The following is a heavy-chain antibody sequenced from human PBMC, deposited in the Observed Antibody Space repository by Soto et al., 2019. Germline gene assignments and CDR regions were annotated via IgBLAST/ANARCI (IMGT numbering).Heavy chain of an antibody. CDR3: ARVGGVGAPPGADF. J-gene: IGHJ4*02. D-gene: IGHD1-26*01. CDR2: VIPILGQP. Sequence: QVQLVQSGAEVKKPGSSVKVSCKASGGIFSSYAISWLRQAPGQGLEWMGAVIPILGQPYYAPTFQDRVTIPADDSTRTAYMELSSLRSDDTAVYFCARVGGVGAPPGADFWGQGTLVTVSS. V-gene: IGHV1-69*01. CDR1: GGIFSSYA.